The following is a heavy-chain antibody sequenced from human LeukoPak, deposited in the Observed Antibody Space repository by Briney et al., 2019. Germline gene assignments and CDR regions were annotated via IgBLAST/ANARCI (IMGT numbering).Heavy chain of an antibody. CDR1: GFTSSRFL. CDR3: ARAPVIDYFGSGSYFYY. V-gene: IGHV3-7*02. J-gene: IGHJ4*02. CDR2: IKQDEIEK. Sequence: GGSLRLSCAASGFTSSRFLMTWVRQAPGKGLEWVANIKQDEIEKFYVDSVKGRFTISRDNAKNSLYLQMNSLRDEDTAVYYCARAPVIDYFGSGSYFYYWGQGTLVTVSS. D-gene: IGHD3-10*01.